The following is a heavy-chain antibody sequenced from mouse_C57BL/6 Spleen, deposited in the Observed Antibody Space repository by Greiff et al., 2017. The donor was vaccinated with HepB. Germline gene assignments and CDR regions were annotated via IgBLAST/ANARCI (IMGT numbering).Heavy chain of an antibody. CDR3: ARSGTTVVPYFDD. CDR1: GYAFSSYW. V-gene: IGHV1-80*01. D-gene: IGHD1-1*01. Sequence: QVQLQQSGAELVKPGASVKISCKASGYAFSSYWMNWVKQRPGKGLEWIGQIYPGDGDTNYNGKFKGKATLTADKSSSTAYMQLSSLTSEDSAVYFCARSGTTVVPYFDDWGQGTTLTVSS. CDR2: IYPGDGDT. J-gene: IGHJ2*01.